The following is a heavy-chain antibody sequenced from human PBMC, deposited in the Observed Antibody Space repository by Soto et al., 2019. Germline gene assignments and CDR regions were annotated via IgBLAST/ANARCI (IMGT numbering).Heavy chain of an antibody. D-gene: IGHD3-10*01. V-gene: IGHV4-31*11. CDR2: IYYSGST. Sequence: QVQLQESGPGLVKPSQTLSLTCAVSGGSITGRDYYWSWIRQHPGKGLEWIGYIYYSGSTYYNPSLTSRVTISLDTSKNQFSLKLSPVTAADPAVYYCEKAVRFGELLDWFDPWGQGTLVTVSS. CDR1: GGSITGRDYY. CDR3: EKAVRFGELLDWFDP. J-gene: IGHJ5*02.